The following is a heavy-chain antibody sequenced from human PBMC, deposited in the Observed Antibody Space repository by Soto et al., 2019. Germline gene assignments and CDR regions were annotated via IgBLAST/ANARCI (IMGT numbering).Heavy chain of an antibody. V-gene: IGHV5-51*01. CDR2: IYPGDSDT. CDR3: ARQPYSSSWKIYYYGMDV. CDR1: GYSFTSYW. J-gene: IGHJ6*02. D-gene: IGHD6-13*01. Sequence: PGESLKISCKGSGYSFTSYWIGWVRQMPGKGLEWMGIIYPGDSDTRYSPSFQGQVTISADKSISTAYLQWSSLKASDTAMYYCARQPYSSSWKIYYYGMDVWGQGTTVTVSS.